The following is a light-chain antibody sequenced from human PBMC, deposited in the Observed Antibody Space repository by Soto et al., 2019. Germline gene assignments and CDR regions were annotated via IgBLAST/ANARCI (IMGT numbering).Light chain of an antibody. CDR3: QQYSSSPRT. CDR2: DAS. Sequence: EIVLTQSPGIFYLSPCDGATLSCRASQTISSGFLAWYQQKVGQAPRLLIYDASNRATGVPDRFSGSGSGTDFSLTISRLEPEDFAVYHCQQYSSSPRTFGQGTRLEIK. V-gene: IGKV3-20*01. CDR1: QTISSGF. J-gene: IGKJ5*01.